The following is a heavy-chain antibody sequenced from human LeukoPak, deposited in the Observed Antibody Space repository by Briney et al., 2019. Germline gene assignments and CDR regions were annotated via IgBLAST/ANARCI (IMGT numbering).Heavy chain of an antibody. Sequence: GGSLRLSCAASGFTFSSYWIHWVRQAPGKGLVWVSRINSDGSSTSYADSVKGRFTISRDNAKNMLYLQMNSLRAEDTAVYYCARDSWESGLDYFDYWGQGTLVTVSS. V-gene: IGHV3-74*01. CDR2: INSDGSST. D-gene: IGHD1-26*01. CDR3: ARDSWESGLDYFDY. CDR1: GFTFSSYW. J-gene: IGHJ4*02.